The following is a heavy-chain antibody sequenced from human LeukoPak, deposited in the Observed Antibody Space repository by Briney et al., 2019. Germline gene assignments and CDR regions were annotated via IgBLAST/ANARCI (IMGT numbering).Heavy chain of an antibody. J-gene: IGHJ4*02. CDR3: AKDRGFLDY. CDR2: IRYDVIKK. CDR1: GLTYYRHR. V-gene: IGHV3-30*02. D-gene: IGHD5-12*01. Sequence: PGGSLTLSCASSGLTYYRHRKHCVPHSPGKALEWVAFIRYDVIKKYYTHSVKLRFTIARDNSTNTLKRQMTSLRAADTAMYYRAKDRGFLDYWGQGTLVSVSS.